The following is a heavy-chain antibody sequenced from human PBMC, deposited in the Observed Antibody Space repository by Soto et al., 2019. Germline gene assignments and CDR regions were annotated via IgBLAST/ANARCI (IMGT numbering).Heavy chain of an antibody. V-gene: IGHV3-30*18. CDR2: ISYDGSNK. Sequence: PGGSLRLSCAASGFTFSSYGMHWVRQAPGKGLEWVAVISYDGSNKYYADSVKGRFTISRDNSKNTLYLQMNRLRAEDTAVYYCAKDVVVNPYSFAYWGQRTPVPVSS. CDR3: AKDVVVNPYSFAY. J-gene: IGHJ4*02. CDR1: GFTFSSYG. D-gene: IGHD2-15*01.